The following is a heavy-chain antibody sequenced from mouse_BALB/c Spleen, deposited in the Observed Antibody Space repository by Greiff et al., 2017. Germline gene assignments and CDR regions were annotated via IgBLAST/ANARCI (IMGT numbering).Heavy chain of an antibody. CDR1: GYSFTSYW. Sequence: VQLKESGTVLARPGASVKMSCKASGYSFTSYWMHWVKQRPGQGLEWIGAIYPGNSDTSYNQKFKGKAKLTAVTSASTAYMELSSLTNEDSAVYYCTRNYYGSSYYFDYWGQGTTLTVSS. D-gene: IGHD1-1*01. CDR2: IYPGNSDT. V-gene: IGHV1-5*01. J-gene: IGHJ2*01. CDR3: TRNYYGSSYYFDY.